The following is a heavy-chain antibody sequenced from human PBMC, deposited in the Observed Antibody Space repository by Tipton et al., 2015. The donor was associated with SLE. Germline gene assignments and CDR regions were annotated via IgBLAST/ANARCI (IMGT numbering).Heavy chain of an antibody. V-gene: IGHV3-30*14. Sequence: SLRLSCAASGFTFSSYAMHWVRQAPGKGLEWVAVISYDGSNKYYADSVKGRFTISRDNSNLYLQMNSLGAEDTAVYYCAGRGYSSSWSSFDVWGRGTLVTVSS. CDR1: GFTFSSYA. CDR3: AGRGYSSSWSSFDV. D-gene: IGHD6-13*01. J-gene: IGHJ2*01. CDR2: ISYDGSNK.